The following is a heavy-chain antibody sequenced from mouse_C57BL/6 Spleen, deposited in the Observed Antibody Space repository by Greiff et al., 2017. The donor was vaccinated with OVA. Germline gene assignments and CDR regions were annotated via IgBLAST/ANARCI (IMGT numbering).Heavy chain of an antibody. Sequence: DVMLVESGGDLVKPGGSLKLSCAASGFTFSSYGMSWVRQTPDKRLEWVATISSGGSYTYYPDSVKGRFTISRDNAKNTLYLQMSSLKSEDTAMYYCAREGGLLAYFDVWGTGTTVTVSS. CDR3: AREGGLLAYFDV. V-gene: IGHV5-6*02. J-gene: IGHJ1*03. D-gene: IGHD1-1*01. CDR2: ISSGGSYT. CDR1: GFTFSSYG.